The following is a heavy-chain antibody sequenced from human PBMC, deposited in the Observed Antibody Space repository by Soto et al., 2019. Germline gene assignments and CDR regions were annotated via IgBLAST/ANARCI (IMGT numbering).Heavy chain of an antibody. CDR3: ARDRWGWNDDPQRDAFDI. CDR2: ISSSSSTI. J-gene: IGHJ3*02. D-gene: IGHD1-1*01. Sequence: EVQLVESGGGLVQPGGSLRLSCAASGFTFSSYSMNWVRQAPGKGLEWVSYISSSSSTIYYADSVKGRFTISRDNAMNSLYLQMNSLRAEDTAVYYCARDRWGWNDDPQRDAFDIWGQGTMVTVSS. V-gene: IGHV3-48*01. CDR1: GFTFSSYS.